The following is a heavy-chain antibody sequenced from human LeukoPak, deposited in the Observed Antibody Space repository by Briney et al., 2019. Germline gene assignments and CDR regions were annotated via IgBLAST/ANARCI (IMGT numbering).Heavy chain of an antibody. Sequence: ASVKVSCKASGYIFTGYYMHWVRQAPGQGLEWMGRINPNSGGTNYAQKFQGRVTMTRDTSISTAYMELSRLRSDDTAVYYCARSHYYDSSGYYSGDYWGQGTLVTVSS. CDR2: INPNSGGT. CDR3: ARSHYYDSSGYYSGDY. CDR1: GYIFTGYY. J-gene: IGHJ4*02. V-gene: IGHV1-2*06. D-gene: IGHD3-22*01.